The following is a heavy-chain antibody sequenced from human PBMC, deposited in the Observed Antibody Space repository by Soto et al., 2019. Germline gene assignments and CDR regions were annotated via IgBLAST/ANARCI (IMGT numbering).Heavy chain of an antibody. Sequence: SETLCLTCTVSGGSIRNVYWSWIRQSPGKGLEWIGFIYHSGNTKYNPSLKSRVTISIDTSNNQFSLSLKSVTAADTAVYFCARAHAPTLPFDSWGQGTLVTVSS. CDR2: IYHSGNT. CDR3: ARAHAPTLPFDS. D-gene: IGHD2-15*01. V-gene: IGHV4-59*01. CDR1: GGSIRNVY. J-gene: IGHJ4*02.